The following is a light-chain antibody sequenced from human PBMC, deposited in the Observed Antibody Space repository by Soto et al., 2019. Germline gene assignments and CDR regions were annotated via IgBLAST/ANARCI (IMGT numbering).Light chain of an antibody. CDR3: QQYNNWPLSYT. Sequence: EIVMTQSPATLSVSPGERATLSCRASQSVSSNLAWYQQKPGQAPRLLIYGASTMATGIPARFSGSGSGTAFTLTISSLQYEDVAVYYCQQYNNWPLSYTFGQGTKLEIK. J-gene: IGKJ2*01. CDR1: QSVSSN. CDR2: GAS. V-gene: IGKV3-15*01.